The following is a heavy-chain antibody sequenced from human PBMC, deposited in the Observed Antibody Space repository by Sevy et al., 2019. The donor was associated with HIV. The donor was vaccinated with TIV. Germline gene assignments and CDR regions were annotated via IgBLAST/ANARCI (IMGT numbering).Heavy chain of an antibody. V-gene: IGHV2-5*02. CDR2: IYWDDDK. CDR1: GFSLSTSGVG. J-gene: IGHJ4*02. D-gene: IGHD4-17*01. CDR3: ARFNYGDYTAYFDF. Sequence: SGPTLVKPTQTLTLTCTFSGFSLSTSGVGVGWVRQPPVKALEWLTLIYWDDDKRYSPSLKSGLTITKDTSKSQVVLTMTNMDPVDTATYFCARFNYGDYTAYFDFWGQGTLVTVSS.